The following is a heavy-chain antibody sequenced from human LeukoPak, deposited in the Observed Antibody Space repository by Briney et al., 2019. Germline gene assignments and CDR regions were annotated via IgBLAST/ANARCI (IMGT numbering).Heavy chain of an antibody. CDR3: VRDQGYCTSASCRGDAFDV. Sequence: GGSLRLSCAASGFTISTHWMSWVRQTPGKGLEWVAKIKEDGSEKYYVDSVKGRFTISRDNAKNSLSLQMHSLRDEDTAVYYCVRDQGYCTSASCRGDAFDVWGQGSMVSVSS. V-gene: IGHV3-7*01. D-gene: IGHD2-2*01. J-gene: IGHJ3*01. CDR1: GFTISTHW. CDR2: IKEDGSEK.